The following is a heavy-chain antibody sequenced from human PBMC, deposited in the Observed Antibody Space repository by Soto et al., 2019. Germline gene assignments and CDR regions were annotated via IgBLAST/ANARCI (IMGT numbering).Heavy chain of an antibody. CDR3: ARHDLDYYYYYYMDV. CDR2: IYPGDSDT. Sequence: PGESLKISCKGSGYSFTSYWIGWVRQMPGKGLEWMGIIYPGDSDTRYSPSFQGQVTISADKSISTAYLQWSSLKASDTAMYYCARHDLDYYYYYYMDVWGKGTTVTV. J-gene: IGHJ6*03. V-gene: IGHV5-51*01. D-gene: IGHD3-3*01. CDR1: GYSFTSYW.